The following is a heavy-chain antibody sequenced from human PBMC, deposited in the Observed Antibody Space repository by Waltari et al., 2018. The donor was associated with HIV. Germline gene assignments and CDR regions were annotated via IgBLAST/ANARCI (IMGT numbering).Heavy chain of an antibody. CDR2: ISSSSGYI. V-gene: IGHV3-21*01. CDR1: GFIFNTYS. Sequence: EVQLVESGGGLVKPGGPLRLSCAASGFIFNTYSLNWVRQAPGKGLEWIASISSSSGYIFYAQSLKGRFTVSRDNGENSLYLQVTSLRVEDTAVYYCARSIPGTPDSRYFGMDVWGQGTTVIVS. J-gene: IGHJ6*02. CDR3: ARSIPGTPDSRYFGMDV. D-gene: IGHD6-6*01.